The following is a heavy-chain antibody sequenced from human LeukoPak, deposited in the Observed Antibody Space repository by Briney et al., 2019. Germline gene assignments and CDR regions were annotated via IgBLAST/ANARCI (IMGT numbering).Heavy chain of an antibody. Sequence: SETLSLTCAVYGGSFSGYYWSWIRQPPGKGLEWIGEINHSGSTNYNPSLKSRVTISVDTSKNQFSLKLSSVTAADTAVYYCARGPGGSSWYRYDYWGQGTLVTVSS. D-gene: IGHD6-13*01. CDR2: INHSGST. CDR1: GGSFSGYY. V-gene: IGHV4-34*01. J-gene: IGHJ4*02. CDR3: ARGPGGSSWYRYDY.